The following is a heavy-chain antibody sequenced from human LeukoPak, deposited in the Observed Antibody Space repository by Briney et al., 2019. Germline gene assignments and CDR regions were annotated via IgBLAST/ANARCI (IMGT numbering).Heavy chain of an antibody. CDR3: ARGYYDFWSAPRNWCDP. D-gene: IGHD3-3*01. CDR2: ISAYNGNT. V-gene: IGHV1-18*01. Sequence: ASVKVSCKASGYTFTSYGISWVRQAPGERLVWMGWISAYNGNTHYAQKLLGRVTMTTVTSTSTAYIELRSLKSDDTAVYYCARGYYDFWSAPRNWCDPWGQGTLVTVSS. J-gene: IGHJ5*02. CDR1: GYTFTSYG.